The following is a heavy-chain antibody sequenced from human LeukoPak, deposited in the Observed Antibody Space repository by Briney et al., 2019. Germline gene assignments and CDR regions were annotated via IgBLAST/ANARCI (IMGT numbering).Heavy chain of an antibody. CDR3: AGHHPRNTVDF. D-gene: IGHD2-8*02. CDR2: ISDIGGI. CDR1: GGSISSDY. V-gene: IGHV4-59*08. J-gene: IGHJ4*02. Sequence: SETLSLTCTVAGGSISSDYWSWIRQPPGKGLEWIAYISDIGGINYNPSLKCRVTISLDTSKNQFSLKLSSVTAADTAVYYCAGHHPRNTVDFWGQGTLVTVSS.